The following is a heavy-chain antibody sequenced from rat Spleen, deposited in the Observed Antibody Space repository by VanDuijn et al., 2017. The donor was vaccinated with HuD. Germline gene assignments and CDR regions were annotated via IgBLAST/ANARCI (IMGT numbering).Heavy chain of an antibody. CDR2: ISYDGSST. Sequence: EVQLVESGGGLVQPGRSLKLSCAASGFTFSDYNMAWVRQAPKKGLEWVATISYDGSSTYYRDSVKGRFTISRDNAKSTLYLQMDSLRSEDTATYYCARHPYISHWYFDFWGPGTMVTVSS. CDR3: ARHPYISHWYFDF. D-gene: IGHD1-2*01. CDR1: GFTFSDYN. V-gene: IGHV5-7*01. J-gene: IGHJ1*01.